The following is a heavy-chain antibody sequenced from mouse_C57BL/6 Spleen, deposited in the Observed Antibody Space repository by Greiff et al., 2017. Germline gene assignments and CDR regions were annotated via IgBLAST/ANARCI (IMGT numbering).Heavy chain of an antibody. J-gene: IGHJ1*03. D-gene: IGHD1-1*01. CDR1: GFTFSDYY. CDR2: INYDGSST. V-gene: IGHV5-16*01. CDR3: AREGDYYYGSSYVGYFDV. Sequence: VQLKESEGGLVQPGSSMKLSCTASGFTFSDYYMAWVRQVPEKGLEWVANINYDGSSTYYLDSLKSRFIISRDNAKNILYLQMSSLKSEDTATYYCAREGDYYYGSSYVGYFDVWGTGTTVTVSS.